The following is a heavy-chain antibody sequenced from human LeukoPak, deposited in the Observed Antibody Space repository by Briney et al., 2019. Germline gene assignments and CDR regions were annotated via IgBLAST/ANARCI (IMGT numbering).Heavy chain of an antibody. D-gene: IGHD2-2*01. CDR1: GGSISSYY. J-gene: IGHJ4*02. CDR3: ARDRPGKYQLQQLTADFDY. CDR2: IYTSGST. Sequence: PSETLSLTCTVSGGSISSYYWSWIRQPAGKGLELIGRIYTSGSTNYNPSLKSRVTMSVDTSKNQFSLKLSSVTAADTAVYYCARDRPGKYQLQQLTADFDYWGQGTLVTASS. V-gene: IGHV4-4*07.